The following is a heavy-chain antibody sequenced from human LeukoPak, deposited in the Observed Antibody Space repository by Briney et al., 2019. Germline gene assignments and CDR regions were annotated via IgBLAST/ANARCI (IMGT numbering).Heavy chain of an antibody. J-gene: IGHJ3*02. Sequence: GGSLRLSCAASGFTFSSYGMHWVRQAPGKGLEWVAVISYDGSNKYYADSVKGRFTISRDNSKNTLYLQMNSLRAEDTAVYYCAKLGISFAGGDHAFDIWGQGKMVTVSS. V-gene: IGHV3-30*18. CDR2: ISYDGSNK. CDR3: AKLGISFAGGDHAFDI. D-gene: IGHD6-19*01. CDR1: GFTFSSYG.